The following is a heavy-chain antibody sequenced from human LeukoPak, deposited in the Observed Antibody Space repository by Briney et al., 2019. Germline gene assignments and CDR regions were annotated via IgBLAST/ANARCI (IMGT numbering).Heavy chain of an antibody. D-gene: IGHD6-13*01. CDR3: GVYSSSCDDY. J-gene: IGHJ4*02. Sequence: GGSLSLSCALSVFTFRSYSMNWVPQAPRKGLAWGSVISGSGGSTNYTDPVKGRFTISRDNTKNTLYLQMNILRTEDTSVYYCGVYSSSCDDYWGQGALVTVSS. CDR2: ISGSGGST. CDR1: VFTFRSYS. V-gene: IGHV3-23*01.